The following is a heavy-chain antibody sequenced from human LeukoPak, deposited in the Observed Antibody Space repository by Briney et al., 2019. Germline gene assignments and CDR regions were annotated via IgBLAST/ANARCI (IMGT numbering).Heavy chain of an antibody. CDR1: GFTFSSYG. CDR3: AKTLRVGYYYYYMDV. J-gene: IGHJ6*03. CDR2: ISYDGSNK. D-gene: IGHD1-26*01. Sequence: GGSLRLSCAASGFTFSSYGMHWVRQAPGKGLEWVGVISYDGSNKYYADSVKGRFTISRDNSKNTLYLQMNSLRAEDTAVYYCAKTLRVGYYYYYMDVWGKGTTVTVSS. V-gene: IGHV3-30*18.